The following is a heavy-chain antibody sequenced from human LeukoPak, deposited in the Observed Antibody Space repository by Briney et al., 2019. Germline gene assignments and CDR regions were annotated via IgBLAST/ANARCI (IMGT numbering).Heavy chain of an antibody. CDR3: ARVGIAVAALDAFDI. J-gene: IGHJ3*02. CDR2: INSDGSST. CDR1: GFTVSSNY. D-gene: IGHD6-19*01. Sequence: GGSLRLSCAASGFTVSSNYMSWVRQAPGKGLVWVSRINSDGSSTSYADSVKGRFTISRDNAKNTLYLQMNSLRAEDTAVYYCARVGIAVAALDAFDIWGQGTMVTVSS. V-gene: IGHV3-74*01.